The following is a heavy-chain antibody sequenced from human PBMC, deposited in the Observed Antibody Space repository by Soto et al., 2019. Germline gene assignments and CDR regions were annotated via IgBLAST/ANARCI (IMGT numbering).Heavy chain of an antibody. V-gene: IGHV3-7*01. CDR2: IKGDGSQK. Sequence: EVQLVESGGGLVQPGGSLRLSCAASGFNFRSYWMTWVRQPPGKGLEWVASIKGDGSQKSYVDSVKGRFTVSRDNAKSSLYLQMNRLRGEETGVYCCGRSLRSDLNNWGQGKMVTVSS. CDR3: GRSLRSDLNN. CDR1: GFNFRSYW. J-gene: IGHJ4*02.